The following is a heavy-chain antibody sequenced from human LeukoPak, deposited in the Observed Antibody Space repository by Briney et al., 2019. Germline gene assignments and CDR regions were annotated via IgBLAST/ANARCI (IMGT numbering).Heavy chain of an antibody. D-gene: IGHD4-11*01. Sequence: KPSETLSLTCAVYGGSFSGYYWTWFRQSPGKGLEWIGEINHGGSTKYHPSLKSRVATSVDTSKKQFYLKLSPVTAADTAVYYCARGGLSSNYFDYWGQGTLVTVSS. CDR2: INHGGST. V-gene: IGHV4-34*01. J-gene: IGHJ4*02. CDR3: ARGGLSSNYFDY. CDR1: GGSFSGYY.